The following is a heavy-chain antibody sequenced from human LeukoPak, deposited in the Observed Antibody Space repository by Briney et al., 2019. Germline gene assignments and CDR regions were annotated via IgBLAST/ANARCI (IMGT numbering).Heavy chain of an antibody. CDR2: ISSSSSYI. J-gene: IGHJ4*02. CDR1: GFTFSSYS. CDR3: ARVKTTVTPFDY. V-gene: IGHV3-21*01. D-gene: IGHD4-17*01. Sequence: GGSLRLSCAASGFTFSSYSMNWVRQAPGKGLEWVSSISSSSSYIYYADSVKGRFTISRDNAKNSLYLQMNSLRAEDTAVHYCARVKTTVTPFDYWGQGTLVTVSS.